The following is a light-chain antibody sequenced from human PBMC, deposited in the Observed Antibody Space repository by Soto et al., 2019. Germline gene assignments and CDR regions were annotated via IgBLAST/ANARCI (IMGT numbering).Light chain of an antibody. CDR1: QSISGW. Sequence: DIQMNQSPSTLSASVGDRLTIISRASQSISGWLAWYQQKPGTAPKLLIYKASTLKSGVPSRFSGSGSGTEFTLTISSLQPEDFATYYCQQTYSIPYTFGQGTKVDIK. V-gene: IGKV1-5*03. CDR2: KAS. CDR3: QQTYSIPYT. J-gene: IGKJ2*01.